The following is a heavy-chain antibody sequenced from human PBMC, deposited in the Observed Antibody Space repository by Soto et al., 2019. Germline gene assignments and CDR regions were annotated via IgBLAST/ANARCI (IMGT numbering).Heavy chain of an antibody. J-gene: IGHJ4*02. Sequence: EVQLVESGGGLIQPGGSLRLSCAASGFTVSSYYMSWVRQAPGKGLEWVSVIYNSGGTYYADSVKGRFTISRDNSKNTLYLQMNSLRADDTAMYYCARVLGGYLDYWGQGTVVTVSS. CDR3: ARVLGGYLDY. CDR1: GFTVSSYY. V-gene: IGHV3-53*01. CDR2: IYNSGGT. D-gene: IGHD2-15*01.